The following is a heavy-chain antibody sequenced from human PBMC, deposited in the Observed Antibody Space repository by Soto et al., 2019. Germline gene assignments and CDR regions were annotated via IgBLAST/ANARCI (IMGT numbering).Heavy chain of an antibody. CDR3: ARQPPPAITIFGVVNERSDDPFDP. D-gene: IGHD3-3*01. V-gene: IGHV4-39*01. Sequence: PSETLSLTCTVSGGSISSSSYYWGWIRQPPGKGLEWIGSIYYSGSTNYNPSLKSRVTISVDTSKNQFSLKLSFVTAADTAVYYCARQPPPAITIFGVVNERSDDPFDPWGQGTLVTVSS. J-gene: IGHJ5*02. CDR1: GGSISSSSYY. CDR2: IYYSGST.